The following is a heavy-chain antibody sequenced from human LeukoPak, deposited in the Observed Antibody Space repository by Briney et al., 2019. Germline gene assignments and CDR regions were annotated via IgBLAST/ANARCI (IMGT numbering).Heavy chain of an antibody. D-gene: IGHD2-2*01. CDR3: ARGLVVPAARMPYFDY. Sequence: SETLSLTCAVYGGSFSGYYWSWIRQPPGKGLEWVGEINHSGSTNYNPSLKSRVTISVDTSKNQFSLKLSSVTAADTAVYYCARGLVVPAARMPYFDYWGQGTLVTVSS. V-gene: IGHV4-34*01. CDR1: GGSFSGYY. CDR2: INHSGST. J-gene: IGHJ4*02.